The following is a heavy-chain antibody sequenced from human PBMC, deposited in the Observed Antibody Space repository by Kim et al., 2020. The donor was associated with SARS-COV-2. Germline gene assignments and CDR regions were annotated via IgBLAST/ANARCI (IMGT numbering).Heavy chain of an antibody. CDR3: ARDPDIVATMGGAFDI. D-gene: IGHD5-12*01. J-gene: IGHJ3*02. V-gene: IGHV1-69*13. CDR1: GGTFSSYA. Sequence: SVKVSCKASGGTFSSYAISWVRQAPGQGLEWMGGIIPIFGTENYAQKFQGRVTITADESTSTAYMELSSLRSEDTAVYYCARDPDIVATMGGAFDIWGQGTMVTVSS. CDR2: IIPIFGTE.